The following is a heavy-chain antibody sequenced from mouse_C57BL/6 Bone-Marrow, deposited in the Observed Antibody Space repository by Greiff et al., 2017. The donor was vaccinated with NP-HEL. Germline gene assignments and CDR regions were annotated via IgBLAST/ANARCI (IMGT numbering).Heavy chain of an antibody. CDR2: IDPSDSYT. V-gene: IGHV1-50*01. CDR1: GYTFTSYW. CDR3: SRSTGGGYFDV. J-gene: IGHJ1*03. Sequence: QVHVKQPGAELVKPGASVKLSCKASGYTFTSYWMQWVKQRPGQGLEWIGEIDPSDSYTNYNQKFKGKATLTVDTSSSTAYKQLSSLTSEDSAVYYCSRSTGGGYFDVWGTGTTVTVSS.